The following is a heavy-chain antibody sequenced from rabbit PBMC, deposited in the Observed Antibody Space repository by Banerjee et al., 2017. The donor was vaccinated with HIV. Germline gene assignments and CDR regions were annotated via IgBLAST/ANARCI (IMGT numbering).Heavy chain of an antibody. CDR3: ARDLAGVIGWNFNL. Sequence: QEQLVESGGDLVKPEGSLTLTCTASAFSFSNKYVMCWVRQAPGKGLEWIACINTSSGNTVYASWAKGRFTISRRTSLNTVDLKMTSLTVADTATYFCARDLAGVIGWNFNLWGQGTLVTVS. D-gene: IGHD4-1*01. CDR1: AFSFSNKYV. J-gene: IGHJ4*01. CDR2: INTSSGNT. V-gene: IGHV1S43*01.